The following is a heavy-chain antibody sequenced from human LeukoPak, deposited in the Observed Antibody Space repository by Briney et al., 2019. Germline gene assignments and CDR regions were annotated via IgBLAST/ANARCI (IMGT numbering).Heavy chain of an antibody. Sequence: GGSLRLSCAASGFTFSSYGMNWVRQAPGKGLEWLSFISSGGSSIYYADSVKGRFTISRDNAKNSLYLQMNSLRAEDTAVYYCARDGPYNSGWPYFDFWGQGTLVTVSS. D-gene: IGHD6-19*01. J-gene: IGHJ4*02. CDR3: ARDGPYNSGWPYFDF. CDR2: ISSGGSSI. V-gene: IGHV3-48*03. CDR1: GFTFSSYG.